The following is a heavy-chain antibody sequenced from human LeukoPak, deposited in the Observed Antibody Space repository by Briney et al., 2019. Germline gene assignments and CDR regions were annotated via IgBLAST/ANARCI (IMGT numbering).Heavy chain of an antibody. CDR3: AKGGGLYCSGGSCYSLYFGY. CDR2: ISYDGSNK. D-gene: IGHD2-15*01. J-gene: IGHJ4*02. CDR1: GFTLSSYG. V-gene: IGHV3-30*18. Sequence: PGGSLRLSCAASGFTLSSYGMHWVRQAPGKGLEWVAVISYDGSNKYYADSVKGRFTISRDNSKNTLYLQMNSLRAEDTAVYYCAKGGGLYCSGGSCYSLYFGYWGQGTLVTVSS.